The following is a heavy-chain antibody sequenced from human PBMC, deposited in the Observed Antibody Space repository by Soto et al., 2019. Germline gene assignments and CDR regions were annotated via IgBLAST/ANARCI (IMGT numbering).Heavy chain of an antibody. CDR1: GGSISCSSYY. D-gene: IGHD3-9*01. J-gene: IGHJ6*03. Sequence: SETLSLTCTVSGGSISCSSYYWGWIRQPPGKGLEWIGYVYYSGSTYYNPSLKRRVTISADTSRGQFSLRLNSVTAADTAVYYCARTFLGPDLLADSFVDYYYYMDVWGQGTTVTVSS. CDR3: ARTFLGPDLLADSFVDYYYYMDV. CDR2: VYYSGST. V-gene: IGHV4-39*01.